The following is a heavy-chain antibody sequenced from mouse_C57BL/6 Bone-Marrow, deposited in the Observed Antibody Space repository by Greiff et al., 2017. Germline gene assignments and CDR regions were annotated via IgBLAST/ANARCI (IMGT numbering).Heavy chain of an antibody. CDR2: INPGSGGT. V-gene: IGHV1-54*01. CDR1: GYAFTNYW. Sequence: VQLQQSGAELVRPGTSVKVSCKASGYAFTNYWIEWVKQRPGQGLEWIGVINPGSGGTNYNEKFKGKATLTADKSSSTAYMQLSSLTSEKSAVYFCATIYYDYDVFDYWGQGTTLTVSS. J-gene: IGHJ2*01. D-gene: IGHD2-4*01. CDR3: ATIYYDYDVFDY.